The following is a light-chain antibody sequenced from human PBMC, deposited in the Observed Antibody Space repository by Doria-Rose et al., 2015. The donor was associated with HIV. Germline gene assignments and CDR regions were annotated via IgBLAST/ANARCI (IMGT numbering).Light chain of an antibody. Sequence: SPFPLSFSPFSLSPLSFLSRPRFQLISFSFSPQKPGQAPRLLIYDASTRTTGIPDRFSGSGSGTDFTLTISRLEPEDVAVYYCQQYGTSRGTFGQGTRLEIK. J-gene: IGKJ5*01. CDR1: PRFQLIS. CDR2: DAS. V-gene: IGKV3-20*01. CDR3: QQYGTSRGT.